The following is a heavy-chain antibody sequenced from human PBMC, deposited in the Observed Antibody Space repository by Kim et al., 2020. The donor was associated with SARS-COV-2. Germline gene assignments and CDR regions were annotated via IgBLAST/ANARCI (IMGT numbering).Heavy chain of an antibody. D-gene: IGHD2-15*01. J-gene: IGHJ4*02. Sequence: ADSVRGRFTISRDNAKNSLYLQMNSLRAEDTALYYCAKTQSGGCKNCFDYWGQGTLVTVSP. V-gene: IGHV3-9*01. CDR3: AKTQSGGCKNCFDY.